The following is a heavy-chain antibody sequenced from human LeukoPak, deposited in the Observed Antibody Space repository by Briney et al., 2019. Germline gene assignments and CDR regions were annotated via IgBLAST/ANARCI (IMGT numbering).Heavy chain of an antibody. D-gene: IGHD2-21*02. CDR3: ARGRRGIGGDLIYGMDV. V-gene: IGHV4-34*01. CDR1: GGSFSGYY. J-gene: IGHJ6*04. Sequence: KPSETLSLTCAVYGGSFSGYYWSWLRQPPGKGLEWIGEINHSGSTNYNPSLKSRVTISVDTSKNQFSLKLSSVTAADTAVYYCARGRRGIGGDLIYGMDVWGKGTTVTVSS. CDR2: INHSGST.